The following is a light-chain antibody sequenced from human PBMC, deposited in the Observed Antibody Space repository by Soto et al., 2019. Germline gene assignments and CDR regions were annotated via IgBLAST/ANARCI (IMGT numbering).Light chain of an antibody. Sequence: QSVLTQPASVSGSPGQSITISCTGTSRDVGGYNYVSWYQQHPVKAPKLMIYDVTNRPSGVSDRFSGSKSGNTASLTISGLQAEDEADDYCSSYTSSSTPYVFGTGTKVTVL. CDR1: SRDVGGYNY. CDR3: SSYTSSSTPYV. J-gene: IGLJ1*01. V-gene: IGLV2-14*01. CDR2: DVT.